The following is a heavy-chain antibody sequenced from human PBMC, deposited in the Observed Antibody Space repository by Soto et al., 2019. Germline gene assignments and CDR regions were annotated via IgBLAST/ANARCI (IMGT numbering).Heavy chain of an antibody. CDR2: FDPEDGET. D-gene: IGHD3-9*01. J-gene: IGHJ3*02. CDR1: GYTLTELS. CDR3: ATAGDILTGYYDAFDS. V-gene: IGHV1-24*01. Sequence: ASVKVSCKVSGYTLTELSMHWVRQAPGKGLEWMEGFDPEDGETIYAQKFQGRVTMTEDTSTDTAYMDLSSLRSEDTAVYYCATAGDILTGYYDAFDSWGQGTMVTVSS.